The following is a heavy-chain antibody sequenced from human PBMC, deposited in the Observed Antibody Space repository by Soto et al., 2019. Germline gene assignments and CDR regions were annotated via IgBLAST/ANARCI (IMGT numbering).Heavy chain of an antibody. V-gene: IGHV4-39*02. J-gene: IGHJ5*01. Sequence: SETLSLTCTFSVDSISSISYYCVVIRQPPWKGLEWIGSIYSGGTTYYNPSLRSRLSISVDTSKNHFSMELSSVTAADTAVYYCVRVGYCSANQNCSFD. CDR1: VDSISSISYY. CDR2: IYSGGTT. D-gene: IGHD2-15*01. CDR3: VRVGYCSANQNCSFD.